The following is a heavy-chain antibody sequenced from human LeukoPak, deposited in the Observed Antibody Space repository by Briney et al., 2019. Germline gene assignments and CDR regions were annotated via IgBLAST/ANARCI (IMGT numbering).Heavy chain of an antibody. V-gene: IGHV1-46*01. Sequence: GASVKVSCKASGYTFTGYYMHWARQAPGQGLEWMGWINPSGGSTSYAQKFQGRVTMTRDTSTSTVYMELSSLRSEDTAVYYCARFGTTGTEHWGQGTLVTVSS. CDR1: GYTFTGYY. D-gene: IGHD1-1*01. CDR3: ARFGTTGTEH. J-gene: IGHJ4*02. CDR2: INPSGGST.